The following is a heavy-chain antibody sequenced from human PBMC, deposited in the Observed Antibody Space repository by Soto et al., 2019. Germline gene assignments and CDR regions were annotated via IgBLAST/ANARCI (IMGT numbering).Heavy chain of an antibody. V-gene: IGHV4-34*01. CDR2: IYHDGTT. D-gene: IGHD3-16*02. CDR3: ASVSLNSMRDYIWGSFRSFYYYDMDV. CDR1: GGSFSGYY. Sequence: SETLSLTCAVYGGSFSGYYWNWVRQPPGQGLEWIGDIYHDGTTNYNPSLKSRVTISIDTSKDHFSLIPSSVTAADTAVYYCASVSLNSMRDYIWGSFRSFYYYDMDVWGKGTTVTVSS. J-gene: IGHJ6*03.